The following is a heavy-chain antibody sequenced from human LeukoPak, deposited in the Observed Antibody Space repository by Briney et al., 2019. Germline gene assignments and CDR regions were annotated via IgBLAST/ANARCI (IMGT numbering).Heavy chain of an antibody. CDR2: ISGSGGST. Sequence: GGSLRLSCATSGFTYSSCVMAWVRQAPGKGLEWVSSISGSGGSTYYADSVKGRFTISRDNSMSTLYLQMNSLTAEDTAVYYCAKRHCSSTHCYAFDYWGQGTLVTVSS. D-gene: IGHD2-2*01. CDR3: AKRHCSSTHCYAFDY. V-gene: IGHV3-23*01. CDR1: GFTYSSCV. J-gene: IGHJ4*02.